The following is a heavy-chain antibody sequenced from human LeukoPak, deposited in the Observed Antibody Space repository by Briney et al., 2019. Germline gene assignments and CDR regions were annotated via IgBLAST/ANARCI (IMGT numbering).Heavy chain of an antibody. CDR3: ARAPPRYVSTDENDY. J-gene: IGHJ4*02. V-gene: IGHV4-31*03. Sequence: NASETLSLTCTVSGGSISSGGYYWSWIRQHPGKGLEWIGYIYYSGSTYYNPSLKSRVTISVDTSKNQFSLKLSSVTAADTAVYYCARAPPRYVSTDENDYWGQGTLVTVSS. CDR1: GGSISSGGYY. D-gene: IGHD5-12*01. CDR2: IYYSGST.